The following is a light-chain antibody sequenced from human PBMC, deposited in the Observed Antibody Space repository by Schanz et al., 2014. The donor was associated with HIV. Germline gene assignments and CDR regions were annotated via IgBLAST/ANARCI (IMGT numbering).Light chain of an antibody. Sequence: IVLTQSPGTLSVSPGDRATLSCTASQAVSGGHLAWYQQRPGQAPRLLIYGASRRATGIPDRFSGGGSGTEFTLTISRLEPEDVAVYSCQQYSASPRTFGQGTRLEIK. V-gene: IGKV3-20*01. J-gene: IGKJ1*01. CDR3: QQYSASPRT. CDR1: QAVSGGH. CDR2: GAS.